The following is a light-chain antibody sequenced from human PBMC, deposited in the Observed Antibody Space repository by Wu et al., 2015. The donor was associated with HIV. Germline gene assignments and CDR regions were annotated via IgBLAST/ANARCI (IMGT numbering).Light chain of an antibody. J-gene: IGKJ1*01. V-gene: IGKV1-27*01. Sequence: DIQMTQSPSSLSASVGDRVTITCRASQGISNFLAWYQQKPGKPPKVLIYAASTLQSGVPSRFSGSGSGTDFTLTISSLQPEDVATYYCTKSITLAPWTFGQRDQ. CDR3: TKSITLAPWT. CDR1: QGISNF. CDR2: AAS.